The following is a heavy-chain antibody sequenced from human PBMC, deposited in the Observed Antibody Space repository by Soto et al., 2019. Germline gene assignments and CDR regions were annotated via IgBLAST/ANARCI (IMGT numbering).Heavy chain of an antibody. Sequence: PSETLSLTCTVSGGSISSYYWSWIRQPPGKGLEWIGYIYYSGSTNYNPSLKSRVTISVDTSKNQFSLKLSSVTAADTAVYYCARDNSRARWFGELPPYGMGVWGQGTTVTAP. D-gene: IGHD3-10*01. J-gene: IGHJ6*02. CDR1: GGSISSYY. CDR2: IYYSGST. V-gene: IGHV4-59*01. CDR3: ARDNSRARWFGELPPYGMGV.